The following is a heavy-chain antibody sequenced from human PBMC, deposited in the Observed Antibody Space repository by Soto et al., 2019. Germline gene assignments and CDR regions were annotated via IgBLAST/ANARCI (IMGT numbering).Heavy chain of an antibody. D-gene: IGHD1-26*01. CDR2: ISYDGTNK. V-gene: IGHV3-30-3*01. Sequence: QVQLVESGGGVVQTGRSLRLSCVISGFSFSTNAMHWVRQAPGKGLEWVAVISYDGTNKYYADSVKGRFTISRDNSKDTLYLQMNSLRPEDTAVYYCATKMGRQWELVKLKGDYWGKGTLVIVSS. CDR3: ATKMGRQWELVKLKGDY. J-gene: IGHJ4*02. CDR1: GFSFSTNA.